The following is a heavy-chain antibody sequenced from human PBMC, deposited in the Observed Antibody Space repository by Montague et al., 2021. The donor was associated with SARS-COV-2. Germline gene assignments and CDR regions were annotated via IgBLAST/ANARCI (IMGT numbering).Heavy chain of an antibody. CDR3: VRGGRGGTAAGTALEH. CDR1: GDSVSGRSPT. D-gene: IGHD6-13*01. J-gene: IGHJ4*02. CDR2: LLFASKRNY. V-gene: IGHV6-1*01. Sequence: CAISGDSVSGRSPTWDWHPSYLQSHFQWLGRLLFASKRNYNYPLSLQGRLTIRPDMSRNQVSLQVDSVTSQDTAVYYCVRGGRGGTAAGTALEHWDQGILVTVSS.